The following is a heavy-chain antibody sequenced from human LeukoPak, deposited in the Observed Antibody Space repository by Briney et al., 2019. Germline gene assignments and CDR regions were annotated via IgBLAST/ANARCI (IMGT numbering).Heavy chain of an antibody. CDR2: IIPIFGTA. CDR1: GGTFSSYA. J-gene: IGHJ5*02. Sequence: SVKVSCKASGGTFSSYAISWVRQAPGQGLEWMGGIIPIFGTANYAQKFQGRVTITADKSTSTAYMELSSLRSEDTAVYYCARRGTLGYCSGGSCPPFDPWGQGTLVTVSS. D-gene: IGHD2-15*01. V-gene: IGHV1-69*06. CDR3: ARRGTLGYCSGGSCPPFDP.